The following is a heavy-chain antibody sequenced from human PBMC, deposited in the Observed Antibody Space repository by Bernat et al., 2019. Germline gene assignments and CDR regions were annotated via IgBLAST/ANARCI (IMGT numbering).Heavy chain of an antibody. D-gene: IGHD3-16*02. Sequence: QVQLVESGGGVVQPGRSLRLSCAASGFTFSSYAMHWVRQAPGKGLEWVAVISYDGSNKYYADSVKGRFTISRDNSKNTLYLQMNSLRAEDTAVYYCARDIYYDYVWGSYRSANFDYWGQGTLVTVSS. CDR2: ISYDGSNK. CDR3: ARDIYYDYVWGSYRSANFDY. J-gene: IGHJ4*02. CDR1: GFTFSSYA. V-gene: IGHV3-30-3*01.